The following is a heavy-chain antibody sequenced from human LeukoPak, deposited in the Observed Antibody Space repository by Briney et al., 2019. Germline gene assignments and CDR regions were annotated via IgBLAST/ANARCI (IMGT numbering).Heavy chain of an antibody. Sequence: PGGSLRLSCAASGFTFSSYNMNWVRQAPGKGLEWVSSLSSSSSYIYYADSVKGRFTISRDNAKNSLYLHMNSLRAEDTAVYYCARDDYYYDSSGYWYFDLWGRGTLVTVSS. CDR3: ARDDYYYDSSGYWYFDL. CDR1: GFTFSSYN. D-gene: IGHD3-22*01. J-gene: IGHJ2*01. CDR2: LSSSSSYI. V-gene: IGHV3-21*01.